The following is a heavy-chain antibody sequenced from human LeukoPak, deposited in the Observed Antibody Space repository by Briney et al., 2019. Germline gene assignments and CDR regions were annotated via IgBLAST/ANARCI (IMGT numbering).Heavy chain of an antibody. Sequence: PGGSLRLSCAASGFTFSSYAMSWVRQAPGRGLEWVSGITATTGRTYYADSVKGRFTISRDNSKNTLYLQMNSLRAEDTGKFYCATEATSTRYGGWFDRWGQGTLVTVSS. CDR3: ATEATSTRYGGWFDR. V-gene: IGHV3-23*01. CDR2: ITATTGRT. D-gene: IGHD6-13*01. CDR1: GFTFSSYA. J-gene: IGHJ5*02.